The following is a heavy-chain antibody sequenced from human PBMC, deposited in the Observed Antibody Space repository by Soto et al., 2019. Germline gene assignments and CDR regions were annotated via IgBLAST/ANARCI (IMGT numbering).Heavy chain of an antibody. Sequence: EVQLLESGGGLVQPGGSLRLSCAASGFTFSSYAMSWVRQAPGKGLEWVSTISGSGSFTYYADSVKGRFTISRDNSKNTLYLQMNSLRAEDTAVYYCAKKGYCSGGSCFWYFDLWGRGTLVTVSS. CDR1: GFTFSSYA. J-gene: IGHJ2*01. D-gene: IGHD2-15*01. CDR2: ISGSGSFT. CDR3: AKKGYCSGGSCFWYFDL. V-gene: IGHV3-23*01.